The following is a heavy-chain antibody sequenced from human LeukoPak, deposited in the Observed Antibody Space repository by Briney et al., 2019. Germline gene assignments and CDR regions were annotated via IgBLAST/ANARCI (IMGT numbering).Heavy chain of an antibody. V-gene: IGHV1-2*06. J-gene: IGHJ4*02. CDR1: GYTFTGYY. CDR2: INPNSGGT. D-gene: IGHD6-13*01. Sequence: ASVKVSCKASGYTFTGYYMRWVRQAPGQGLEWMGRINPNSGGTNYAQKFQGRVTMTRDTSISTAYMELSRLRSDDTAVYYCAREKKGIAAAADYWGQGTLVTVSS. CDR3: AREKKGIAAAADY.